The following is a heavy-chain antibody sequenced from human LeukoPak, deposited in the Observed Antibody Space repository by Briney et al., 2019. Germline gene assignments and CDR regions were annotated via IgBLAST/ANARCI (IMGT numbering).Heavy chain of an antibody. J-gene: IGHJ6*03. CDR2: IKQDGSEK. CDR1: GFTFSSYW. V-gene: IGHV3-7*01. CDR3: ARVNNFWSGNYYMDV. D-gene: IGHD3-3*01. Sequence: GGSLRLSCAASGFTFSSYWMSWVRQAPGKGLEWVANIKQDGSEKYYVDPVKGRFTISRDNAKNSLYLQMNSLRAEDTAVYYCARVNNFWSGNYYMDVWGKGTTVTVSS.